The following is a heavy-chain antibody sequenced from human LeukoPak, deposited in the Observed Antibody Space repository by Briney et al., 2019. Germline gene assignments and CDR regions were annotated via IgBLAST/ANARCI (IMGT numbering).Heavy chain of an antibody. V-gene: IGHV4-34*01. J-gene: IGHJ4*02. CDR2: INHSGST. Sequence: PSETLSLTCAVYGGSFSGYYWSWIRQPPGKGLEWIREINHSGSTNYNPSLKSRVTISVDTSKNQFSLKLSSVTAADTAVYYCARVNYDILTGYYNFDYWGQGTLVTVSS. CDR3: ARVNYDILTGYYNFDY. CDR1: GGSFSGYY. D-gene: IGHD3-9*01.